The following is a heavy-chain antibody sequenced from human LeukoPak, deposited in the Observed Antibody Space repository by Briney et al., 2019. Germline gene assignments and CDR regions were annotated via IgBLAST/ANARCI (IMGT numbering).Heavy chain of an antibody. CDR3: AKDADLNWFDP. CDR1: GFTFSSYG. Sequence: PGRSLRLSCAASGFTFSSYGMHWVRQAPGKGLEWVAVISYDGSNKYYADSVKGRFTISRDNSKNTLYLQMNSLRAEDTAVYYCAKDADLNWFDPWGQGTLVTVSS. V-gene: IGHV3-30*18. D-gene: IGHD3-3*01. J-gene: IGHJ5*02. CDR2: ISYDGSNK.